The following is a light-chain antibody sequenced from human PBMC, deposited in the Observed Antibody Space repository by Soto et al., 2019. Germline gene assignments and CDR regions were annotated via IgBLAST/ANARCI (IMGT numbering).Light chain of an antibody. V-gene: IGLV2-14*01. J-gene: IGLJ1*01. CDR1: SSDVGSYNY. CDR3: RSYRTSRTPLV. Sequence: QSALTQPASVSGSPGQSITISCTGTSSDVGSYNYVSWYQQHPGKAPKLIISDVSNRPSGVSNRFSGSKSGNTASLTISGLQAEDEGDYYCRSYRTSRTPLVFGTGTKVTVL. CDR2: DVS.